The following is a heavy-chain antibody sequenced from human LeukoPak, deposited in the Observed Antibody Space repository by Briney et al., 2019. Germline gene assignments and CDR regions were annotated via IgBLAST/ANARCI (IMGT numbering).Heavy chain of an antibody. CDR1: GGSISSNSDY. J-gene: IGHJ4*02. CDR3: ARERKNIAADY. V-gene: IGHV4-39*07. D-gene: IGHD6-25*01. Sequence: SETLSLTCTVSGGSISSNSDYWSWIRQPPGKGLEWIGEINHSGSTNYNPSLKSRVTISVDTSKNQFSLKLSSVTAADTAVYYCARERKNIAADYWGQGSLVTVSS. CDR2: INHSGST.